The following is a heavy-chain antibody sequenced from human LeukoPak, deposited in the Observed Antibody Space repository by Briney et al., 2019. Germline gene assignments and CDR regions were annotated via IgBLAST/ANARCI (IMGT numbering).Heavy chain of an antibody. CDR1: GFTFSSYG. D-gene: IGHD3-16*02. CDR3: AKDLLGLGELSPFDY. Sequence: PGGSLRLSCAASGFTFSSYGMSWVRQAPGKGLEWVSAISGSGGSTYYADSVKGRFTISRDNSKNTLYLQMNSLRAEDTAVYYCAKDLLGLGELSPFDYWGQGTLVTVSS. J-gene: IGHJ4*02. CDR2: ISGSGGST. V-gene: IGHV3-23*01.